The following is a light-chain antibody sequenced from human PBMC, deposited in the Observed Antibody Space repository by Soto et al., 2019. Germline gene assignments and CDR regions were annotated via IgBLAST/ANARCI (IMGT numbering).Light chain of an antibody. CDR1: SSDVDSYNP. V-gene: IGLV2-23*02. Sequence: QSALTQPASVSGSPGQSITISCTGTSSDVDSYNPVSWYQQYPGRAPKLVIYEVIKRPSGVSNRFSGSKSGNTASLTISGLRAEDEADYYCSSYADSTTVVFGGGTKVTVL. CDR3: SSYADSTTVV. CDR2: EVI. J-gene: IGLJ3*02.